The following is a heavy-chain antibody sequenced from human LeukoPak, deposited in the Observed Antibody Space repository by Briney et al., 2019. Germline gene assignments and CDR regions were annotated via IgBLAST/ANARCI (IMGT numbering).Heavy chain of an antibody. Sequence: ASVKVSCKASGYTFTSYDINWVRQAPGQGLEWMGIINPSGGSTSYAQKFQGRVTMTRDTSTSTVYMELSSLRSEDTAVYYCARQSHCSSTSCHYSYAFDIWGQGTMVTVSS. CDR3: ARQSHCSSTSCHYSYAFDI. J-gene: IGHJ3*02. CDR2: INPSGGST. V-gene: IGHV1-46*01. D-gene: IGHD2-2*01. CDR1: GYTFTSYD.